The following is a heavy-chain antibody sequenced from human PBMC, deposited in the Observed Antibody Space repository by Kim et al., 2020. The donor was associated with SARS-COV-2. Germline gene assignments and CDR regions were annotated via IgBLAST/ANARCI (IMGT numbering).Heavy chain of an antibody. CDR3: AKGSCSGCSCHDGYYGM. CDR1: GFTFSNYG. V-gene: IGHV3-30*18. J-gene: IGHJ6*01. Sequence: GGSLRLSCAASGFTFSNYGMHWVRQAPGKGLEWVAVISYDGSNKYYADSVKGRFTISRDNSKNTLYVQMNSLRGEDTAVYYCAKGSCSGCSCHDGYYGM. D-gene: IGHD2-15*01. CDR2: ISYDGSNK.